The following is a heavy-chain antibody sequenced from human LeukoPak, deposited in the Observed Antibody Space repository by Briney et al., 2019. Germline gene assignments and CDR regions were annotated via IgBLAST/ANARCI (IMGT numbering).Heavy chain of an antibody. V-gene: IGHV1-2*02. J-gene: IGHJ4*02. CDR2: INPNSGGT. CDR1: GYTFTGYY. D-gene: IGHD6-19*01. Sequence: ASVKVSCKTSGYTFTGYYMHWVRQAPGQGLEWMGWINPNSGGTSYAQKFQGRVTMTRDTSTSTAYMELRSLRSDDTAVYYCARDQAVAGTRRGRFDYWGQGTLVTVSS. CDR3: ARDQAVAGTRRGRFDY.